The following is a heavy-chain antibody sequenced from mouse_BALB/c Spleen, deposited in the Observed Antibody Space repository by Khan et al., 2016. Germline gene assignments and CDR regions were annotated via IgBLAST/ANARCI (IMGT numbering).Heavy chain of an antibody. V-gene: IGHV2-6*02. Sequence: QVQLKESGPGLVAPSQSLSITCTVSGFSLTSYGVHWVRQPPGKGLEWLVVIWSDGSTTYNSALKSRLSISKDNSKSQVSLKMNSLQTDDTAMYYCARRDDGGGAMDYWGQGTSVTVSS. D-gene: IGHD2-3*01. CDR2: IWSDGST. J-gene: IGHJ4*01. CDR3: ARRDDGGGAMDY. CDR1: GFSLTSYG.